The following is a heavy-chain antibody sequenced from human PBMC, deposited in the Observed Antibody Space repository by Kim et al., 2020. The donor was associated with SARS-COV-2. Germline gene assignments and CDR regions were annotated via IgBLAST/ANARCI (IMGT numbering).Heavy chain of an antibody. CDR3: ARARSSSWYDY. Sequence: GGSLRLSCAASGFTFSSYAMHWVRQAPGKGLEYVSAISSNGGSTYYADSVKGRFTISRDNSKNTLYLQMGSLRAEDMAVYYCARARSSSWYDYWGQGTLVTVSS. CDR1: GFTFSSYA. J-gene: IGHJ4*02. CDR2: ISSNGGST. V-gene: IGHV3-64*02. D-gene: IGHD6-13*01.